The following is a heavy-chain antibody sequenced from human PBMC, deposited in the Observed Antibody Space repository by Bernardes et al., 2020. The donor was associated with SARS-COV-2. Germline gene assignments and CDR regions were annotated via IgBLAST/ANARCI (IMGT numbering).Heavy chain of an antibody. J-gene: IGHJ4*02. Sequence: SETLSLTCTVSGGSISSGSYYWSWIRQPAGRGLEWIGRFYTGGITNYNPSLKSRATISGDTSKNQLSLTLTSVTAADTAVYYCAREGYEFWSGYNGGFDSWGQGTLVTVSS. CDR2: FYTGGIT. V-gene: IGHV4-61*02. D-gene: IGHD3-3*01. CDR3: AREGYEFWSGYNGGFDS. CDR1: GGSISSGSYY.